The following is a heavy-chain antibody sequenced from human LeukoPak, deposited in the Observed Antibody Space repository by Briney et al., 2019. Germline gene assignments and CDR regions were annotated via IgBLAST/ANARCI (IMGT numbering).Heavy chain of an antibody. J-gene: IGHJ5*02. Sequence: GASVKVSCKASGYTFTNYGICWVRQAPGQGLEWMSWISSYYHDTNYAQKFRGRVTMTTDTSTSTAYMELRSLGSDDTAVYYCVRDYFCSGGTCDDCFDPWGQGTPVTVSS. CDR1: GYTFTNYG. V-gene: IGHV1-18*01. CDR2: ISSYYHDT. CDR3: VRDYFCSGGTCDDCFDP. D-gene: IGHD2-15*01.